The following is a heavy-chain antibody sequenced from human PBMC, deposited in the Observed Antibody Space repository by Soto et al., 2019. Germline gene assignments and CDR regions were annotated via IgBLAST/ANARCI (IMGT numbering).Heavy chain of an antibody. Sequence: GGSLRLSCAASGFTFSSYWMSWVRQAPGKGLEWVANIKQDGSEKYYVDSVKGRFTISRDNAKNSLYLQMNSLRAEDTAVYYCARVYDFWSSYYPYYFDYWGQGTLVTVYS. D-gene: IGHD3-3*01. V-gene: IGHV3-7*01. J-gene: IGHJ4*02. CDR1: GFTFSSYW. CDR2: IKQDGSEK. CDR3: ARVYDFWSSYYPYYFDY.